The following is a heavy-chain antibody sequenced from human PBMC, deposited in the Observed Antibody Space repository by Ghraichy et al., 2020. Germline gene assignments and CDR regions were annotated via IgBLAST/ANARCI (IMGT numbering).Heavy chain of an antibody. Sequence: SETLSLTCTVSGGSISSSSYYWGWIRQPPGKGLEWIGSIYYSGSTYYNPSLKSRVTISVDTSKNQFSLKLSSVTAADTAVYYCATGRSIAARRTHWYFDLWGRGTLVTVSS. CDR2: IYYSGST. J-gene: IGHJ2*01. CDR3: ATGRSIAARRTHWYFDL. CDR1: GGSISSSSYY. D-gene: IGHD6-6*01. V-gene: IGHV4-39*01.